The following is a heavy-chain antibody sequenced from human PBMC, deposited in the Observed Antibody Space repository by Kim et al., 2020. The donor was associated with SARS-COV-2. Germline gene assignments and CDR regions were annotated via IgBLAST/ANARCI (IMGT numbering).Heavy chain of an antibody. Sequence: AQKFQGRVTITADESTSTAYMELSSLRSEDTAVYYCARDRRTKSNWFGPWGEGTLVTVSS. V-gene: IGHV1-69*01. J-gene: IGHJ5*02. CDR3: ARDRRTKSNWFGP.